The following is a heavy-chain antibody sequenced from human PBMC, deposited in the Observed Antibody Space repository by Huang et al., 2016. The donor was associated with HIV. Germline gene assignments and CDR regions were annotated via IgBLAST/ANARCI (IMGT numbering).Heavy chain of an antibody. J-gene: IGHJ5*02. Sequence: EVQLVESGGGLVKPGGSLRLSCTASGLSFSNAWMNWVRQAPGKGCEWVGRIKRKTDGGTKDDAAPVKGRFIVSRDDSKNTFYLQMNSLKIEDTAVYYCTTGRIVAATWGQGSLVTVSS. CDR2: IKRKTDGGTK. CDR3: TTGRIVAAT. V-gene: IGHV3-15*01. CDR1: GLSFSNAW. D-gene: IGHD1-26*01.